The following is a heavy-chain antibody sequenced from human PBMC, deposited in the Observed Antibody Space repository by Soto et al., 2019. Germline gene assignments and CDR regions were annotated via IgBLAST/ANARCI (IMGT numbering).Heavy chain of an antibody. CDR2: ISSSSGYI. Sequence: EVQLVESGGGLVKPGGSLRLSCAASGFTFSSYSMNWVRQAPGKGLEWVSSISSSSGYIYYADSVKGRFTISRDNAKNPRYLQMNSLVAEDTAGYYCASGTQYSSGWYGGVDYLGQGTLVTVSS. J-gene: IGHJ4*02. CDR1: GFTFSSYS. V-gene: IGHV3-21*01. CDR3: ASGTQYSSGWYGGVDY. D-gene: IGHD6-19*01.